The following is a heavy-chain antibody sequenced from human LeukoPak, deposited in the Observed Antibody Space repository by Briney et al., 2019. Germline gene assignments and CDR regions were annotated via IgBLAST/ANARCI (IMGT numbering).Heavy chain of an antibody. J-gene: IGHJ3*02. Sequence: SETLSLTCTVSGGSISSYYWSWIRQPPGKGLEWIGYIYYSGSTNYNPSLKSRVTISVGTSKNQFSLKLSSVTAADTAVYYCARARYVNSFYAFDIWGQGTLVTVSS. CDR2: IYYSGST. V-gene: IGHV4-59*01. CDR1: GGSISSYY. CDR3: ARARYVNSFYAFDI. D-gene: IGHD3-9*01.